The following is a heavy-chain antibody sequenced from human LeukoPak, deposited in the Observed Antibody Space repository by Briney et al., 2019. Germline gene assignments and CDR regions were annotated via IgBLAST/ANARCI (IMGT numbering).Heavy chain of an antibody. CDR1: GGSIISHY. CDR2: IYYNGST. CDR3: ARVAGRWLPARYFDY. D-gene: IGHD5-24*01. J-gene: IGHJ4*02. V-gene: IGHV4-59*11. Sequence: PSETLSLTCTVSGGSIISHYWSWIRQPPGKGLEWIGYIYYNGSTNYNPSLKSRVTISVDTSKNQFSLKLSSVTAADTAVYYCARVAGRWLPARYFDYWGQGTLVTVSS.